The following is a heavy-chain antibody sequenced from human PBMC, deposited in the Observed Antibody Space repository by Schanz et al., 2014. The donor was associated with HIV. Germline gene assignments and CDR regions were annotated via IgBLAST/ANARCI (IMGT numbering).Heavy chain of an antibody. CDR2: IIPLSGTP. CDR3: ASGRRSGIGWRMDV. CDR1: GGTSSIYA. D-gene: IGHD6-19*01. J-gene: IGHJ6*02. V-gene: IGHV1-69*01. Sequence: QVQLVQSGAEVKKPGSSVKVACKASGGTSSIYAISWVRQAPGQGLEWMGGIIPLSGTPFYAQKFQGRVSMTADPSTNTAYMEIRGLRFEDTAVYYCASGRRSGIGWRMDVWGQGTTVSVSS.